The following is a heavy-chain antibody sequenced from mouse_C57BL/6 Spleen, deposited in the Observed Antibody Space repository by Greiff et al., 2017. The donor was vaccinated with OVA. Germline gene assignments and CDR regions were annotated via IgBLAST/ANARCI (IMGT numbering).Heavy chain of an antibody. Sequence: EVMLVESGGGLVKPGGSLKLSCAASGFTFSSYAMSWVRQTPEKRLEWVATISDGGSYTYYPDNVKGRFTISRDNAKNNLYLQMSHLKSEDTAMYYCARETYDYDGAWFAYGGQGTLVTVSA. D-gene: IGHD2-4*01. V-gene: IGHV5-4*01. CDR1: GFTFSSYA. J-gene: IGHJ3*01. CDR3: ARETYDYDGAWFAY. CDR2: ISDGGSYT.